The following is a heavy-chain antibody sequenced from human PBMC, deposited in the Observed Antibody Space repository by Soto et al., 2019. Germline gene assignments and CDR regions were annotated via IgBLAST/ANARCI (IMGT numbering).Heavy chain of an antibody. CDR2: MNPNSGNT. CDR3: ARSLRFLEWSYYYYMDV. CDR1: GYTFTSYD. J-gene: IGHJ6*03. D-gene: IGHD3-3*01. Sequence: GASVKVSCKASGYTFTSYDINWVRQATGQGLEWMGWMNPNSGNTGYAQKFQGRVTMTRNTSISTAYMELSSLRSEDTAVYYCARSLRFLEWSYYYYMDVWGKGTTVTVSS. V-gene: IGHV1-8*01.